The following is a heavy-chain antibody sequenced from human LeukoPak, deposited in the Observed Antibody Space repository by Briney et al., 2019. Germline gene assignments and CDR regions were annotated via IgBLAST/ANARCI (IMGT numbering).Heavy chain of an antibody. J-gene: IGHJ4*02. CDR2: IYYSGST. CDR1: GGSISSGSYY. V-gene: IGHV4-61*01. Sequence: SETLSLTCTVSGGSISSGSYYWSWIRQPPGKGLEWIGYIYYSGSTNYNPSLKSRVTISVDTSKNQFSLKLSSVTAADTAVYYCARDYDSSGPFDYWGQGTLVTVSS. D-gene: IGHD3-22*01. CDR3: ARDYDSSGPFDY.